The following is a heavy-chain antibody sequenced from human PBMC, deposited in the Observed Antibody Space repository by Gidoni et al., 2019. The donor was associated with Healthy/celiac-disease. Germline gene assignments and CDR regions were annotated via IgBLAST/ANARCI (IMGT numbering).Heavy chain of an antibody. V-gene: IGHV4-34*01. CDR3: ARVGRYIVVVPAAPYYFDY. J-gene: IGHJ4*02. CDR1: GGSFSGYY. D-gene: IGHD2-2*01. CDR2: INHSGST. Sequence: QVQLQQWGAGLLKPSETLSLTCAVYGGSFSGYYWSWIRQPPGKGLEWIGEINHSGSTNYHPSLKSRVTISVDTSKNQFSLKLSSVTAADTAVYYCARVGRYIVVVPAAPYYFDYWGQGTLVTVSS.